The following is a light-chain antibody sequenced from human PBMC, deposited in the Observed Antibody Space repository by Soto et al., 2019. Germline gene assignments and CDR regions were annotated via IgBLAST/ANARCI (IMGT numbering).Light chain of an antibody. CDR3: QQYNVWPLT. Sequence: EIVMTQSPATLSVSPGERATLSCRASQSVSSNLAWYQQKPGQTPKLLIYVASTRATGIPARFSGSGSGTECTLTISSLQSEDFAVYYSQQYNVWPLTFGGGTKLEFK. V-gene: IGKV3-15*01. CDR1: QSVSSN. J-gene: IGKJ4*01. CDR2: VAS.